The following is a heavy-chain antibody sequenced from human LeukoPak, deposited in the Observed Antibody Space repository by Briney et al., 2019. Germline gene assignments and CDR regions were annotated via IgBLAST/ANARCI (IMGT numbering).Heavy chain of an antibody. CDR2: IIPIFGTA. CDR1: GGTFSSYA. Sequence: SVKVSCKASGGTFSSYAISWVRQAPGQGLEWMGGIIPIFGTANYAQKFQGRVTITADESTSTAYMELSSLRSEDTAVYYCAKGKIRRFGELLYYFDYWGQGTLVTVSS. D-gene: IGHD3-10*01. J-gene: IGHJ4*02. CDR3: AKGKIRRFGELLYYFDY. V-gene: IGHV1-69*13.